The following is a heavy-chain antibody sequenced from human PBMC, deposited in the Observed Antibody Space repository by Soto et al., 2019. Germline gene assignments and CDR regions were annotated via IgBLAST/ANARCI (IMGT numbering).Heavy chain of an antibody. CDR3: ARGGYCSSTSCYSHEFDY. CDR2: MNPNSGNT. J-gene: IGHJ4*02. Sequence: ASVKVSCKASGYTFTSYDINWLRQATGQGLEWMGWMNPNSGNTGYAQKFQGRVTMTRNTSISTAYMELSSLRSEDTAVYYCARGGYCSSTSCYSHEFDYWGQGTLVTVSS. V-gene: IGHV1-8*01. D-gene: IGHD2-2*02. CDR1: GYTFTSYD.